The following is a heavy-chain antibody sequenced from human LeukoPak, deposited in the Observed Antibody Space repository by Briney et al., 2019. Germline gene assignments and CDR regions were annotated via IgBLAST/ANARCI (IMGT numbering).Heavy chain of an antibody. CDR3: ARRRVPGSYLYYFDY. CDR1: NGSISSYH. Sequence: SETLSLTCTVSNGSISSYHWSWVRQPPGKGLEWIGYILTSGTTNYNPSLKSRLTISVDTSKNQFTLKLSSVTAADTAVYYCARRRVPGSYLYYFDYWGQGTLVTVSS. J-gene: IGHJ4*02. V-gene: IGHV4-4*09. D-gene: IGHD1-26*01. CDR2: ILTSGTT.